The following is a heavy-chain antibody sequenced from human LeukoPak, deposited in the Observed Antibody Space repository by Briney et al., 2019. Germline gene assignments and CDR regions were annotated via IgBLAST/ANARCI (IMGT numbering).Heavy chain of an antibody. J-gene: IGHJ4*02. V-gene: IGHV3-48*01. D-gene: IGHD2-15*01. CDR2: ISSSRDGI. CDR3: ATDTYSLEKDY. CDR1: GFTLGNYN. Sequence: GGSLRFAWQPSGFTLGNYNITWVRRAPGRGLEWISYISSSRDGIYYTDSVKGRFTISRDNARNSLYLQMNSLRAEDTAVYYCATDTYSLEKDYWGQGILVTVSS.